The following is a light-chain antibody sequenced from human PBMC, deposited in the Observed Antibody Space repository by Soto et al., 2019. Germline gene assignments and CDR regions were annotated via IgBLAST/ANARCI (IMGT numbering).Light chain of an antibody. V-gene: IGKV1-27*01. CDR3: QKCKVAPFT. CDR1: QDIGNF. CDR2: AAS. J-gene: IGKJ4*01. Sequence: ILMTQSPSSLSAFVGDRVTITCRASQDIGNFLAWYQQKPGKVPKLLIYAASTLRSGVPSRFSGSGSGTDFTLTISSLQPEDVATYYCQKCKVAPFTFGGGTKVDIK.